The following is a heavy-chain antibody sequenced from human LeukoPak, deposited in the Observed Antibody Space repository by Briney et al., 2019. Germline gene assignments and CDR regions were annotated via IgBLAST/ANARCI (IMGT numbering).Heavy chain of an antibody. J-gene: IGHJ4*02. V-gene: IGHV3-64*02. CDR3: ATLWFGELLFVPFDY. Sequence: PGGSLRLSCAASGFTFSSYAMHWVRQAPGKGLEYVSAISSNGGSTYYADSVKGRFTNSRDNSKNTLYLQMNSLRAEDTAVYYCATLWFGELLFVPFDYWGQGTLVTVSS. CDR2: ISSNGGST. CDR1: GFTFSSYA. D-gene: IGHD3-10*01.